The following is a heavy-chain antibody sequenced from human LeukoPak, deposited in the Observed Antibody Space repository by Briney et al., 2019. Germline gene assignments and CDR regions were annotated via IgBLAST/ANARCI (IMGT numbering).Heavy chain of an antibody. J-gene: IGHJ4*02. CDR1: GITLSNYA. CDR2: ISGSGGGT. CDR3: AKRGVVIRVILVGFHKEAYYFDS. D-gene: IGHD3-22*01. V-gene: IGHV3-23*01. Sequence: GSLRLSCAVSGITLSNYAMSWVRQAPGKGLEWVAGISGSGGGTHYAASVKGRFTISRDNPKNTLYLQMNNLRAGDTAVYFCAKRGVVIRVILVGFHKEAYYFDSWGQGALVTVSS.